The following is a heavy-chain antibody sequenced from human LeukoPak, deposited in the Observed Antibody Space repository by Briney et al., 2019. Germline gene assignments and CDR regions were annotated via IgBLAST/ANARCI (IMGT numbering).Heavy chain of an antibody. CDR1: GYTFTGYY. CDR2: ISAYNGNT. J-gene: IGHJ4*02. V-gene: IGHV1-18*04. D-gene: IGHD4-17*01. Sequence: ASVKVSCKASGYTFTGYYMHWVRQAPGQGLEWMGWISAYNGNTNYAQKLQGRVTMTTDTSTSTAYMELRSLRADDTAVYYCARTAEALRSKYYFDYWGQGTLVTVSS. CDR3: ARTAEALRSKYYFDY.